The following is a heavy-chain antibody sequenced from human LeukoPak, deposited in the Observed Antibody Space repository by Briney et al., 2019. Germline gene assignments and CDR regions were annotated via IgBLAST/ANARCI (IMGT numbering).Heavy chain of an antibody. D-gene: IGHD6-19*01. CDR3: ARERFVAGSKPARWKNDY. CDR2: INPNSGGT. CDR1: GDTFTGYY. V-gene: IGHV1-2*02. J-gene: IGHJ4*02. Sequence: ASVKVSCKASGDTFTGYYMHWVRQAPGQGLEWMGWINPNSGGTNYAQKFQGRVTMTRDTSISTAYMELSRLRSDDTAVYYCARERFVAGSKPARWKNDYWGQGTLVTASS.